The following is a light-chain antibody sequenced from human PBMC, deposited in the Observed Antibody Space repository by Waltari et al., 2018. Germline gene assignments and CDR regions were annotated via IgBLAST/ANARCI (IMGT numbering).Light chain of an antibody. Sequence: QSVLTQPPSASGTPGQRVTISCSGSRSNIGSNYVYWYQQLPGPAPKLLIYRNNQRPSVVPDRFSGSKSGTSASLAISGLRSEDEADYYCAAWDDSLSGRVFGGGTKVTVL. CDR3: AAWDDSLSGRV. V-gene: IGLV1-47*01. J-gene: IGLJ3*02. CDR1: RSNIGSNY. CDR2: RNN.